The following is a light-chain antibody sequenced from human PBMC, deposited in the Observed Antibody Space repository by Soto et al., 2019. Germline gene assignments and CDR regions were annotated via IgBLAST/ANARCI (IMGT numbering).Light chain of an antibody. J-gene: IGLJ3*02. CDR3: QVWDSRTSVV. CDR2: RDT. Sequence: SYDLTQPLSVSVALGQTARIPCAGNDIGNKDVHWYQKRPGRAPVLVIYRDTNRPSGIPERFSGSNSGNTATLTISRAQAGDEADYYCQVWDSRTSVVLGGGTKLTVL. V-gene: IGLV3-9*01. CDR1: DIGNKD.